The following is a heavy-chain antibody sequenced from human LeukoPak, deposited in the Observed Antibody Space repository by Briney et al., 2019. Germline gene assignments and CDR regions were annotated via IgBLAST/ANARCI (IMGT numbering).Heavy chain of an antibody. D-gene: IGHD3-10*01. V-gene: IGHV3-74*01. CDR2: IDEHGTTI. Sequence: GGSLRLSCAASGFTFSRYWMHWARQAPGEGLVWVSRIDEHGTTIDFADSVRDRFTISRDNAKNTLYLHMNSLRAEDTAMYYCARDVGGAGSHWGQGSLVTVSS. CDR3: ARDVGGAGSH. CDR1: GFTFSRYW. J-gene: IGHJ4*02.